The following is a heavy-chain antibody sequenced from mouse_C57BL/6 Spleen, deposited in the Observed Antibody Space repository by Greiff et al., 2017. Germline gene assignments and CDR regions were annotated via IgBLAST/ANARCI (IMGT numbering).Heavy chain of an antibody. CDR1: GFTFSDYG. Sequence: EVKLMESGGGLVKPGGSLKLSCAASGFTFSDYGMHWVRQAPEKGLEWVAYISSGSSTIYYADTVKGRFTISRDNAKNTLFLQMTSLRSEDTARYYCAKEAITTVVATDYSMDYWGQGTSGTVSS. CDR3: AKEAITTVVATDYSMDY. J-gene: IGHJ4*01. CDR2: ISSGSSTI. D-gene: IGHD1-1*01. V-gene: IGHV5-17*01.